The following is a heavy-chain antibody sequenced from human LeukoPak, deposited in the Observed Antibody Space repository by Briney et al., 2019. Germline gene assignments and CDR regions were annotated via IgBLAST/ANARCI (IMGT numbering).Heavy chain of an antibody. CDR1: GFTFSSYG. CDR2: IWYDGSNK. D-gene: IGHD3-10*01. J-gene: IGHJ4*02. CDR3: AKDRERITMVRGPYFDY. Sequence: GGSLRLSCAASGFTFSSYGMHWVRQAPGKGLEWVAVIWYDGSNKYYADSVKGRFTISRDNSKNTLYLQMNSLRAEDTAVYYCAKDRERITMVRGPYFDYWGQGTLVTVSS. V-gene: IGHV3-30*02.